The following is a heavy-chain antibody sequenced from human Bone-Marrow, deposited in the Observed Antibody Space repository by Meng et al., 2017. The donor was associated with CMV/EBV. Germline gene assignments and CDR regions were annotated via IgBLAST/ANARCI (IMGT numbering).Heavy chain of an antibody. Sequence: GESLKISCVVSGFTVSSNYMSWVRQAPGKGLVWVSRINAEGTMITYADSVKGRFTISRDNAKRTLYLQMNSLRIEDSAVYYCVRGMGTDWGQGTLVTVSS. D-gene: IGHD5-24*01. V-gene: IGHV3-74*03. J-gene: IGHJ4*02. CDR2: INAEGTMI. CDR3: VRGMGTD. CDR1: GFTVSSNY.